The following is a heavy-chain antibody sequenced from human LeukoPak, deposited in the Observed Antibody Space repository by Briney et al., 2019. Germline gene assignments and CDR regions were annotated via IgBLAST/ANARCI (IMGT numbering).Heavy chain of an antibody. D-gene: IGHD5-12*01. CDR2: IYTSGST. CDR3: ARDGGYDPLSWFDP. J-gene: IGHJ5*02. V-gene: IGHV4-61*02. CDR1: GGSISSSSYY. Sequence: SETLSLTCTVSGGSISSSSYYWSWIRQPAGKGLEWIGRIYTSGSTNYNPSLKSRVTMSVDTSKNQFSLKLSSVTAADTAVYYCARDGGYDPLSWFDPWGQGTLVTVSS.